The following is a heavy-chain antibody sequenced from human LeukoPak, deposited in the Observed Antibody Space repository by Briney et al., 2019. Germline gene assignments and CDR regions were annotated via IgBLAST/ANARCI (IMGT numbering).Heavy chain of an antibody. CDR2: ISGSGGST. Sequence: QAGGSLRLSCAASGFTFSSYAMSWVRQAPGKGLEWVSAISGSGGSTYYADSVKGRFTISRDNSKNTLYLQMNSLRAEDTAVYYCAKASSPTPRAHYDFRSGYRYYFDYWGQGTLVTVSS. V-gene: IGHV3-23*01. D-gene: IGHD3-3*01. CDR1: GFTFSSYA. CDR3: AKASSPTPRAHYDFRSGYRYYFDY. J-gene: IGHJ4*02.